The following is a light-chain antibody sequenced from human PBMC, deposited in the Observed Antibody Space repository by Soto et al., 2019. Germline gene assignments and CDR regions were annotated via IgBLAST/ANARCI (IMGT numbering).Light chain of an antibody. CDR3: QQYEAYPLT. CDR2: DAS. V-gene: IGKV1-16*02. J-gene: IGKJ4*01. Sequence: DIQMTQSPSSLSASVGDRVTITCRASQGIGIYLAWFQQKAERAPKSLIYDASSLQSGVPSKFSGSGSGTDFTLTISSLQPEDFATYYCQQYEAYPLTFGGGTRVEIK. CDR1: QGIGIY.